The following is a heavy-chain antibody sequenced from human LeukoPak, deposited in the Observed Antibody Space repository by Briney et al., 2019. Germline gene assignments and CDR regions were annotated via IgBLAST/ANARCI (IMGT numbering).Heavy chain of an antibody. CDR1: GFTFSSYG. D-gene: IGHD3-22*01. Sequence: PGRSLRLSCAASGFTFSSYGMPWVRQAPGKGLEWVAVISYDGSNKYYADSVKGRFTISRDNSKNTLYLQMNSLRAEDTAVYYCARAHYYDSSDDAFDIWGQGTMVTVSS. V-gene: IGHV3-30*03. CDR3: ARAHYYDSSDDAFDI. J-gene: IGHJ3*02. CDR2: ISYDGSNK.